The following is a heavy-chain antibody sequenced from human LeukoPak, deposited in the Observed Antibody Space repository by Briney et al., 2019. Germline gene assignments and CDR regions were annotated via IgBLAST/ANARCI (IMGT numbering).Heavy chain of an antibody. CDR2: ISWNSGSI. CDR3: AKDIRWELLGGLDY. CDR1: GFTFDDYA. Sequence: GGSLRLSCAASGFTFDDYAMHWVRHAPGKGLEWVSGISWNSGSIGYADSVKGRFTISRDNAKNSLYLQMNSLRAEDTALYYCAKDIRWELLGGLDYWGQGTLVTVSS. D-gene: IGHD1-26*01. J-gene: IGHJ4*02. V-gene: IGHV3-9*01.